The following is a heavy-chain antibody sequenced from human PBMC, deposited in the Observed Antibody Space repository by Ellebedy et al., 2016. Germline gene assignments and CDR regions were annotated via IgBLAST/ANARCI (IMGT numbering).Heavy chain of an antibody. D-gene: IGHD3-10*01. CDR3: AKVASVTMVRGIVITGVDY. CDR2: ISGSGGST. CDR1: GFTFSSYA. J-gene: IGHJ4*02. V-gene: IGHV3-23*01. Sequence: GGSLRLXXAASGFTFSSYAMSWVRQAPGKGLEWVSAISGSGGSTYYADSVKGRFTISRDNSKNTLYLQMNSLRAEDTAVYYCAKVASVTMVRGIVITGVDYWGQGTLVTVSS.